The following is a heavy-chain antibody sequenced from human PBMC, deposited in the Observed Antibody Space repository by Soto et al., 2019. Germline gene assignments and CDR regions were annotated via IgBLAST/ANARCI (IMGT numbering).Heavy chain of an antibody. V-gene: IGHV1-3*01. CDR3: ARVPWGSLSGWKSWRDP. CDR2: INGDNGDT. Sequence: QVQLVQSGAEVKRPGASVKVSCKTSGYTLSSYAVHWVRQAPGHRLEWVGWINGDNGDTIYSEKFQCRVTITRDTSASTIYRELSDLRSEDTAVYYCARVPWGSLSGWKSWRDPWGQGTLVTVSS. D-gene: IGHD6-19*01. CDR1: GYTLSSYA. J-gene: IGHJ5*02.